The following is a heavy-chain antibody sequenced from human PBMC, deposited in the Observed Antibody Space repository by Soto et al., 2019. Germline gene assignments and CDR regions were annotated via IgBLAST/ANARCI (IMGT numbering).Heavy chain of an antibody. V-gene: IGHV3-23*01. CDR3: AKVPVAAAAIPSSSPFDY. Sequence: PGGSLRLSCAVSGFTFSSYAMTWVRQAPGKGLEWVSGISASGGSPYYADSVKGRFTISRDNSKNTLYLQMNSLRVDDTALYYCAKVPVAAAAIPSSSPFDYWGQGTLVTSPQ. CDR2: ISASGGSP. CDR1: GFTFSSYA. D-gene: IGHD2-15*01. J-gene: IGHJ4*02.